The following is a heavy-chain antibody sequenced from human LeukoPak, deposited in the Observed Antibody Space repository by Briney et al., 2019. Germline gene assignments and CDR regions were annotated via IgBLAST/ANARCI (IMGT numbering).Heavy chain of an antibody. Sequence: GGSLGLSCAASGFTFSSYAMHWVRQAPGKGLEYVSAISSNGGSTYYANSVKGRFTISRDNSKNTLYLQMGSLRAEDMAVYYCARGELLRTACHYYYYGMDVWGQGTTVTVSS. CDR3: ARGELLRTACHYYYYGMDV. V-gene: IGHV3-64*01. J-gene: IGHJ6*02. D-gene: IGHD3-10*01. CDR2: ISSNGGST. CDR1: GFTFSSYA.